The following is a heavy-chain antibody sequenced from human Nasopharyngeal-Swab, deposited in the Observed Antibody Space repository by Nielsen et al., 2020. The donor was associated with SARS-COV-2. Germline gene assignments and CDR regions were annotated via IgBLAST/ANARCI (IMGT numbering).Heavy chain of an antibody. Sequence: SETLSLTCAVYGGSFSGYYWNWIRQPPGKGLEWIGEINHSGSTNYNPSLKSRVPISVDTSKNQFSLKLSSVTAADTAVYYCARGGRITIFGVVIKGLYFDYWGQGTLVTVSS. J-gene: IGHJ4*02. CDR3: ARGGRITIFGVVIKGLYFDY. CDR1: GGSFSGYY. CDR2: INHSGST. D-gene: IGHD3-3*01. V-gene: IGHV4-34*01.